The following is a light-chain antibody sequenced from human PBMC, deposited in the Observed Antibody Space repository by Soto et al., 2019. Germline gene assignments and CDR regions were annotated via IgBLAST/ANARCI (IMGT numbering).Light chain of an antibody. CDR1: QSISSW. J-gene: IGKJ5*01. Sequence: DIQMTQSPSTLSASVGDRVTITYRASQSISSWLAWYQQKPGKAPKLLIYDASSLESGVPSRFSGSGSGTEFTLTISSLQPDDFATYYCQQYNSYPTFGQGTRLEIK. V-gene: IGKV1-5*01. CDR3: QQYNSYPT. CDR2: DAS.